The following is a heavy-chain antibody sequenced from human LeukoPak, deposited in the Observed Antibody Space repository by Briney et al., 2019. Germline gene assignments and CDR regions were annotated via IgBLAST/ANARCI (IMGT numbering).Heavy chain of an antibody. J-gene: IGHJ4*02. CDR2: ISSSSSYI. CDR3: ARVGRTGERDFDY. V-gene: IGHV3-21*01. Sequence: NPGGSLRLSCAASGFTFSSYSMNWVRQAPGKGLEWVSSISSSSSYIYYADSVKGRFTISRDNAKNSLYLRMNSLRAEDTAVYYCARVGRTGERDFDYWGQGTLVTVSS. CDR1: GFTFSSYS. D-gene: IGHD3-10*01.